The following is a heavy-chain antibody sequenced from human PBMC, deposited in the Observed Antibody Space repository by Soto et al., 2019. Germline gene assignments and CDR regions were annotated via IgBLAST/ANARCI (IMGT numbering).Heavy chain of an antibody. J-gene: IGHJ4*02. CDR3: ARGTASSWYFAY. CDR2: IRQDGSDK. V-gene: IGHV3-33*01. CDR1: GFTFSTYV. Sequence: ESGGGVVQPGRSLRLSCAASGFTFSTYVMHWVRQAPGKGLEWVAGIRQDGSDKYYADSVKGRFTISRDNSNNALYLPINSLRAEDTAVYFCARGTASSWYFAYWGQGTLVTVSS. D-gene: IGHD6-13*01.